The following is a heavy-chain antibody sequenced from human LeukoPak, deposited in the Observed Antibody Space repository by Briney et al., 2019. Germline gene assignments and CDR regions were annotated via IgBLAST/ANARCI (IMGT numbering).Heavy chain of an antibody. J-gene: IGHJ3*02. CDR1: GFSLSGYW. CDR2: MSSEGSGT. Sequence: GGSLRLSCAASGFSLSGYWMHWVRQAPGKGLVWVSRMSSEGSGTTYADSVKGRFTISRDNAKNSLYLQMNSLRDEDTAVYYCARDDAFAFDIWGQGTTVTVSS. V-gene: IGHV3-74*01. CDR3: ARDDAFAFDI. D-gene: IGHD3-16*01.